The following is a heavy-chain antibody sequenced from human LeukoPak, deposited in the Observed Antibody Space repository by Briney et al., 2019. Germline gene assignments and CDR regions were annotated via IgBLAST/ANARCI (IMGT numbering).Heavy chain of an antibody. Sequence: GGSLRLSCAASGFTVSSNYMSWIRQAPGKGLEWVSVIYSGGSTYYADSVKGRFTISRDNSKNTLYLQMNSLRAEDTAVYYCARARGECSSTSCQTGYYGMDVWGQGTTVTVSS. D-gene: IGHD2-2*01. CDR3: ARARGECSSTSCQTGYYGMDV. J-gene: IGHJ6*02. V-gene: IGHV3-66*01. CDR1: GFTVSSNY. CDR2: IYSGGST.